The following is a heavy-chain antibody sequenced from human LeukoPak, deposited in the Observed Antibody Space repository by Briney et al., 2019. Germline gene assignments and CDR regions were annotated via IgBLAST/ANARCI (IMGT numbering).Heavy chain of an antibody. J-gene: IGHJ6*02. Sequence: GGSLRLSCAASGFTFSSYAMHWVRQAPGQGLEYVSAISSNGGSTYYANSVKGRFTISRDNSKNTLYLQMGSLRAEDMAVYYCAQSAIAAAGFYYYYYYGMDVWGQGTTVTVSS. CDR1: GFTFSSYA. CDR3: AQSAIAAAGFYYYYYYGMDV. CDR2: ISSNGGST. D-gene: IGHD6-13*01. V-gene: IGHV3-64*01.